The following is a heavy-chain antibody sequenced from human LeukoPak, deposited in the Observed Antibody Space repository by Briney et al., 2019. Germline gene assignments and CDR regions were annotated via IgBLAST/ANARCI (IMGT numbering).Heavy chain of an antibody. CDR1: GFTISTYA. Sequence: PAGSLRLSCAASGFTISTYAMTWVRQAPGKGLEWISSITSSGATTYYADSVKGRFTISRDISKNTLYLQMNSLTAEDSAVYYCAKEFIAGDGHVDCDSWGQGNLVTVSS. J-gene: IGHJ4*02. CDR3: AKEFIAGDGHVDCDS. V-gene: IGHV3-23*01. CDR2: ITSSGATT. D-gene: IGHD5-24*01.